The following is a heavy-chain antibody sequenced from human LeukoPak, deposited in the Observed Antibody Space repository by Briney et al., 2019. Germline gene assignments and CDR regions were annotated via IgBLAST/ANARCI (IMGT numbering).Heavy chain of an antibody. V-gene: IGHV3-30*04. Sequence: GGSLRLSCAASGLTFVSNPRHWFRQAPGKGLEGLALISYDGSNKYYADSVKGRFTISRDNSKNTLYLEMNSLRAEDTAVYYCARDSPTTYSSSWYRGWFDYWGQGTLVTVSS. CDR3: ARDSPTTYSSSWYRGWFDY. D-gene: IGHD6-13*01. CDR2: ISYDGSNK. J-gene: IGHJ4*02. CDR1: GLTFVSNP.